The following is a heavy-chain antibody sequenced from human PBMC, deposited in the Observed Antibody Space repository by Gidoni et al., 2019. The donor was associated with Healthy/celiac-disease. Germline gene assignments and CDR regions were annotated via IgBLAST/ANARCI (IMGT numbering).Heavy chain of an antibody. CDR2: ISGSGGST. Sequence: EVQLLEPGGGLVQPGGSLRLSCAAAGFTFSSYAMSWVRQAPGKGLEWVSAISGSGGSTYYADSVKGRFTISRDNSKNTLYLQMNSLRAEDTAVYYCAKDLNGDSVFDYWGQGTLVTVSS. J-gene: IGHJ4*02. D-gene: IGHD4-17*01. V-gene: IGHV3-23*01. CDR1: GFTFSSYA. CDR3: AKDLNGDSVFDY.